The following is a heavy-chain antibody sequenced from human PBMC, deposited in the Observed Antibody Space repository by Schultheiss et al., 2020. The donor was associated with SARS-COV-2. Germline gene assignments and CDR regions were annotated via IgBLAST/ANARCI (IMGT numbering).Heavy chain of an antibody. CDR3: ARSPPALNFGDYYFDH. V-gene: IGHV4-4*07. CDR2: IYTSGST. J-gene: IGHJ4*02. D-gene: IGHD4-17*01. CDR1: GGSISSYY. Sequence: SETLSLTCTVSGGSISSYYWSWIRQPAGKGLEWIGRIYTSGSTNYNPSLKSRVTMSVDTSKNQFSLKLSSVTAADTAVYYCARSPPALNFGDYYFDHWGQGAVVTVSS.